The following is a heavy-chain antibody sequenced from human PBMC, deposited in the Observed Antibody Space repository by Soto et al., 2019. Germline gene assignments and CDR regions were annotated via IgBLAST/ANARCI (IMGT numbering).Heavy chain of an antibody. CDR3: ARMVTLASYDILTGSNYYYYGMDV. CDR1: GFSLSTSGMC. D-gene: IGHD3-9*01. Sequence: SGPTLVNPTQTLTLTCTFSGFSLSTSGMCVSWIRQPPGKALEWLARIDWDDDKYYSTSLKTRLTISKDTSKNQVVLTMTNMDPVDTATYYCARMVTLASYDILTGSNYYYYGMDVWGQGTTVTVSS. CDR2: IDWDDDK. V-gene: IGHV2-70*11. J-gene: IGHJ6*02.